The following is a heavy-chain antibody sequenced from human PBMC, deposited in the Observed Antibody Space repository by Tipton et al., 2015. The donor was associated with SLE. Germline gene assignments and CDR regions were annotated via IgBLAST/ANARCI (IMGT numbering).Heavy chain of an antibody. Sequence: TLSLTCTVSGGSISSSSYYWGWIRQPPGKGLEWIGSIYYSGSTYYSPSLKSRVTISVDTSKNQFSLKLSSVTAADTAVYYCASIVGATTEYYYYGMDVWGQGTTVTVSS. J-gene: IGHJ6*02. D-gene: IGHD1-26*01. CDR1: GGSISSSSYY. V-gene: IGHV4-39*01. CDR2: IYYSGST. CDR3: ASIVGATTEYYYYGMDV.